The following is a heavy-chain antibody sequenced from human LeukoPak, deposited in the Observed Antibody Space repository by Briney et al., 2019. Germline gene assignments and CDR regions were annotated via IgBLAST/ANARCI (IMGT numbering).Heavy chain of an antibody. Sequence: GGSLRLSCAASGFTVSSNYMSWVRQAPGKGLEWVSVIYSGGSTYYADSVNGRFTISRDNSKNTLYLQMNSLRAEDTAVYYCARDSGDSSGSLAFDYWGQGTLVTVSS. V-gene: IGHV3-53*01. CDR3: ARDSGDSSGSLAFDY. CDR2: IYSGGST. J-gene: IGHJ4*02. CDR1: GFTVSSNY. D-gene: IGHD3-22*01.